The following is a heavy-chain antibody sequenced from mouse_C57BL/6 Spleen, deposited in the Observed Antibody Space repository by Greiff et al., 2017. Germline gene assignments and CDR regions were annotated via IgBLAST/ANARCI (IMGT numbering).Heavy chain of an antibody. CDR1: GYTFTSYW. V-gene: IGHV1-69*01. CDR2: IDPSDSYT. CDR3: ARSPHYYAMDD. J-gene: IGHJ4*01. Sequence: LQQPGAELVMPGASVKLSCKASGYTFTSYWMHWVKQRPGHGLEWIGEIDPSDSYTNYNQKFKGKSTLTVDKSSSTAYMQLSSLTSEDSAVYYCARSPHYYAMDDWGQRTSVTVSS.